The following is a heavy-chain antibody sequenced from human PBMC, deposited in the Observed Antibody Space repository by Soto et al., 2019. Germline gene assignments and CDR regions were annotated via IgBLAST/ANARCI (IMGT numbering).Heavy chain of an antibody. CDR1: GYSFTDYH. D-gene: IGHD2-8*01. J-gene: IGHJ6*02. CDR2: INPKSGGT. V-gene: IGHV1-2*04. CDR3: ARGHSTDCSNGVCSFFYNHEMDV. Sequence: ASVKVSCKASGYSFTDYHVLWVRQAPGQGLEWLGRINPKSGGTSTAQKFQGWVTMTRDTSINTAYMDLTRLRSDDTAVYYCARGHSTDCSNGVCSFFYNHEMDVWGQGTPITV.